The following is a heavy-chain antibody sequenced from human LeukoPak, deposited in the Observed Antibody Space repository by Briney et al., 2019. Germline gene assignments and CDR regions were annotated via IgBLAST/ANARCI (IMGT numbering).Heavy chain of an antibody. CDR3: ATKGADTFFDY. D-gene: IGHD3-16*01. Sequence: ASVKVSCKASGYTFTSYDINWVRQATGQGLEWMGWMNPNSGNTGYAQKFQGRVTMTRDTSISTAYMELSRLRSDDTAVYYCATKGADTFFDYWGQGTLVTVSS. V-gene: IGHV1-8*02. CDR1: GYTFTSYD. CDR2: MNPNSGNT. J-gene: IGHJ4*02.